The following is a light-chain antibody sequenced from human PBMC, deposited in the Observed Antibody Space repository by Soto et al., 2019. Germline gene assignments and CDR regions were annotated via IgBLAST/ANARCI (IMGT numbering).Light chain of an antibody. V-gene: IGLV1-44*01. CDR1: SSNIGRNT. CDR3: AAWDDSLNGVV. CDR2: SND. Sequence: QTVVTQPPSASGTPGQRVTIACSGSSSNIGRNTVHWYQQLPGTTPKLLIYSNDQRPSWVPDRFSGSKSGSSASLAISGLQSEDEADYYCAAWDDSLNGVVFGGGTKVTVL. J-gene: IGLJ2*01.